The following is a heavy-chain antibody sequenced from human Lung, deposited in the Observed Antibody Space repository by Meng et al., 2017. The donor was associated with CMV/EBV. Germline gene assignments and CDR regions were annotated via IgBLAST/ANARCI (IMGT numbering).Heavy chain of an antibody. CDR3: ARDVPGKGFDT. V-gene: IGHV1-2*06. CDR2: INPNSGYT. CDR1: RYNFIDYS. Sequence: SCQASRYNFIDYSMHWVRQAPGQGLEWMGRINPNSGYTEFSQMFQGRVTMTRDTSITTAYMELNRLTSDDTAVYFCARDVPGKGFDTWGQGTLVTVSS. J-gene: IGHJ5*02. D-gene: IGHD1-14*01.